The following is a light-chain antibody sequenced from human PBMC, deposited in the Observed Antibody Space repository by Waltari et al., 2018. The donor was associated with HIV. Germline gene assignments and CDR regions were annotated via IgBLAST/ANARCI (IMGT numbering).Light chain of an antibody. J-gene: IGLJ2*01. Sequence: SSELTQPPSVSVFPGQTARITCSGYALPKQYVYWFQQNPCMVHLLVIYKDTDRPSGIPERFSGSSSGTTVTLTIGGVQAEDEADYYCQSEDRSATYVIFGGGTKLTVL. CDR2: KDT. CDR3: QSEDRSATYVI. V-gene: IGLV3-25*03. CDR1: ALPKQY.